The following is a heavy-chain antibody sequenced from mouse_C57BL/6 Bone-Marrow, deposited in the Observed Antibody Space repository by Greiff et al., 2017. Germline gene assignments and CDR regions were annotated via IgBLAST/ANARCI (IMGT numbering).Heavy chain of an antibody. J-gene: IGHJ2*01. CDR3: AREPYYYGSKNYFDY. CDR2: IHPNSGST. V-gene: IGHV1-64*01. D-gene: IGHD1-1*01. Sequence: QVHVKQSGAELVKPGASVKLSCKASGYTFTSYWMHWVKQRPGQGLEWIGMIHPNSGSTNYNEKFKSKATLTVDKSSSTAYMQLSSLTSEDSAVYYCAREPYYYGSKNYFDYWGQGTTLTVSS. CDR1: GYTFTSYW.